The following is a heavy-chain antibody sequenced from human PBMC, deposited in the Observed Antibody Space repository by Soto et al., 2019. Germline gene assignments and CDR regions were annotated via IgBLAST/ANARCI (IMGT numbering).Heavy chain of an antibody. CDR1: GFIFSDYS. V-gene: IGHV3-30-3*01. CDR3: ARATNYYDISGRWYSDL. D-gene: IGHD3-22*01. CDR2: QSLDASDE. J-gene: IGHJ2*01. Sequence: QVQLVESGGGVVQPGRSLRLYCAASGFIFSDYSMHWVRQAPGNGLEWVAVQSLDASDEYYVDSVKGRFTISRDNSKNTLYLEIYSLRPEDTAMYYCARATNYYDISGRWYSDLWGRGTLVSISS.